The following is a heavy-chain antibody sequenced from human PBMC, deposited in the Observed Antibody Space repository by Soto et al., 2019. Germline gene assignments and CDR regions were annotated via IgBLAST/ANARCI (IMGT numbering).Heavy chain of an antibody. CDR1: GFTFSSYS. CDR3: ARDQRYSYGSYYYYYGMDV. V-gene: IGHV3-21*01. J-gene: IGHJ6*02. CDR2: ISSSSSEI. Sequence: GGSLRLSCAASGFTFSSYSMNWVRQAPGKGLEWVASISSSSSEIYYADSVKGRFTISRDNAKNSLYLQMNSLRAEDTAVYYCARDQRYSYGSYYYYYGMDVWGQGTTVTVSS. D-gene: IGHD5-18*01.